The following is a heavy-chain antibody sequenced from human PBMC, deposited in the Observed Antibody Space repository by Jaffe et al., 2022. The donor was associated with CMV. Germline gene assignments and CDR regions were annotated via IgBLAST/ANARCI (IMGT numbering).Heavy chain of an antibody. CDR3: ARDSPGGSGILTGYSAFDY. D-gene: IGHD3-9*01. CDR2: ISSNGGST. V-gene: IGHV3-64*01. CDR1: GFTFSSYA. J-gene: IGHJ4*02. Sequence: EVQLVESGGGLVQPGGSLRLSCAASGFTFSSYAMHWVRQAPGKGLEYVSAISSNGGSTYYANSVKGRFTISRDNSKNTLYLQMGSLRAEDMAVYYCARDSPGGSGILTGYSAFDYWGQGTLVTVSS.